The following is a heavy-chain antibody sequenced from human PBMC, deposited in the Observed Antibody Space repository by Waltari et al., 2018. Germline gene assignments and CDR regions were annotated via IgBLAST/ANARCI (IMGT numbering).Heavy chain of an antibody. CDR1: GYTFTSYD. CDR2: TNPDIGHT. Sequence: QVQLVQSGAEVKKPGASVKVSCKASGYTFTSYDINWVRQATGQELEWMGWTNPDIGHTGYAQKFQGRVTMTRNTSISTAYMELSSLRSEDTAVYYCARVDQNWNYYYYYYGMDGWGQGTTVTVSS. CDR3: ARVDQNWNYYYYYYGMDG. J-gene: IGHJ6*02. D-gene: IGHD1-7*01. V-gene: IGHV1-8*01.